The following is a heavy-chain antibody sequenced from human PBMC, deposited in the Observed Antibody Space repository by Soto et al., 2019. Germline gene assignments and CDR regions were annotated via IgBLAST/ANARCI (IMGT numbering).Heavy chain of an antibody. CDR2: ISYDGSNK. V-gene: IGHV3-30*03. CDR1: GFTFSSYG. CDR3: ARDRVGATPRWYFDL. J-gene: IGHJ2*01. Sequence: QVQLVESGGGVVQPGRSLRLSCAASGFTFSSYGMHWVRQAPGKRLAWVAVISYDGSNKYYADSMKGRFTISRDNSKNTLYLQMKSLRAEDTAVYYCARDRVGATPRWYFDLWGRGALVTVSS. D-gene: IGHD1-26*01.